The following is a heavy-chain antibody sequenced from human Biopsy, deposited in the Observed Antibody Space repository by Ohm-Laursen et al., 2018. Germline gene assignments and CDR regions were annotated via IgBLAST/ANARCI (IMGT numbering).Heavy chain of an antibody. V-gene: IGHV4-59*01. J-gene: IGHJ4*02. CDR3: AREAAIIDPRTRAFDY. CDR1: GGSISNYF. Sequence: SETLSLTCAVSGGSISNYFWTWIRQPPGKGLEWIGYFRFEDRTSYNSSLKSRVTISADTSKNQFSLKLRSVTAADTAVYYCAREAAIIDPRTRAFDYWGQGTLVTVSS. CDR2: FRFEDRT. D-gene: IGHD6-25*01.